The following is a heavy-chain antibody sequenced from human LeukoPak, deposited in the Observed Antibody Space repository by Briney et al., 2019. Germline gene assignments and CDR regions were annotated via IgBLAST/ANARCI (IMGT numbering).Heavy chain of an antibody. V-gene: IGHV1-2*04. CDR2: INPNSGGT. Sequence: ASVKVSCKASGYTFTGYYMHWVRQAPGQGLEWMGWINPNSGGTNYAQKFQGWVTMTRDMSISTAYMELSRLRSDDTAVYYCARGNVAAAGIFYYYYGMDVWGKGTTVTVSS. J-gene: IGHJ6*04. CDR1: GYTFTGYY. D-gene: IGHD6-13*01. CDR3: ARGNVAAAGIFYYYYGMDV.